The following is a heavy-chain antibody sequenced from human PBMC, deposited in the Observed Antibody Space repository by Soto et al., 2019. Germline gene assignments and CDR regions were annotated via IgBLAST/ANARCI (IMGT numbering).Heavy chain of an antibody. CDR2: ISSSGPII. J-gene: IGHJ2*01. Sequence: GGSLRLSCAASGFTFSDYYMSWVRQAPGKGVEWLAYISSSGPIIKFADSVKGRFTISRDNAKRSLFLQMNSLRAEDTAVYYCARQGTTLGVGMDWYLDLWGRGTLVTVSS. CDR3: ARQGTTLGVGMDWYLDL. V-gene: IGHV3-11*01. CDR1: GFTFSDYY. D-gene: IGHD3-3*01.